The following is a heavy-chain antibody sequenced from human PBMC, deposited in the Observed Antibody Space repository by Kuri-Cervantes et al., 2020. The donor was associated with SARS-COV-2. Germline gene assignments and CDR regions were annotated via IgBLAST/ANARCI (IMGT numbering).Heavy chain of an antibody. CDR3: ARSYFYDSSGYVMDY. CDR1: GCTFTAYY. Sequence: ASVKVSCKTSGCTFTAYYVHWVRQTPGQGLEWMGRIHPNDGATNSAQKFQGRVTMTRDTSISTAYMELSRLRSDDTAVYYCARSYFYDSSGYVMDYWGQGTLVTVSS. V-gene: IGHV1-2*06. D-gene: IGHD3-22*01. CDR2: IHPNDGAT. J-gene: IGHJ4*02.